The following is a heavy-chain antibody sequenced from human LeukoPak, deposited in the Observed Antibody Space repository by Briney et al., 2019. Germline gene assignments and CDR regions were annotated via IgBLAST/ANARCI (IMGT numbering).Heavy chain of an antibody. V-gene: IGHV1-69*02. CDR3: ARYIAVAAFDI. CDR1: GYTFTGYY. CDR2: IIPILGIA. D-gene: IGHD6-19*01. Sequence: GASVKVSCKASGYTFTGYYMHWVRQAPGQGLEWMGRIIPILGIANYAQKFQGRVTITADKSTSTAYMELSSLRSEDTAVYYCARYIAVAAFDIWGQGTMVTVSS. J-gene: IGHJ3*02.